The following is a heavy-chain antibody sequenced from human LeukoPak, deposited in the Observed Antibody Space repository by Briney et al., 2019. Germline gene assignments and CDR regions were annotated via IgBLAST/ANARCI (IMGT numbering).Heavy chain of an antibody. J-gene: IGHJ6*02. CDR3: ARESYCSGGSCSYYGMDV. CDR1: EFTFSSYW. CDR2: IKQDGSEK. V-gene: IGHV3-7*01. Sequence: GGSLRLSCAASEFTFSSYWMSWVRQAPGKGLEWVANIKQDGSEKYYVDSVKGRFTISRDNAKNSLYVQMNSLRAEDTAVYYCARESYCSGGSCSYYGMDVWGQGTTVTVSS. D-gene: IGHD2-15*01.